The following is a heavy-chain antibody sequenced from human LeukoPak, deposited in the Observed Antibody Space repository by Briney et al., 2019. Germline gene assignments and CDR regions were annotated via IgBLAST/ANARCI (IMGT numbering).Heavy chain of an antibody. D-gene: IGHD3-22*01. CDR1: GFTFSSYG. J-gene: IGHJ3*02. Sequence: GGSLRLSCAASGFTFSSYGMHWVRQAPGKGLEWVAVIWYDGSNKYYTDSVKGRFTISRDDSKNTLYLQMNSLKTEDTAVYYCTTGLVVITAFDIWGQGTMVTVSS. CDR2: IWYDGSNK. CDR3: TTGLVVITAFDI. V-gene: IGHV3-33*01.